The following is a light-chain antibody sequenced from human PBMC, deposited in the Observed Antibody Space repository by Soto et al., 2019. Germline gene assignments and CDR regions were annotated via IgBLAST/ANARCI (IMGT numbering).Light chain of an antibody. CDR2: GAS. CDR3: LQDYSYPLT. V-gene: IGKV1-12*01. CDR1: QDVGKW. Sequence: DIQMTQSPPSLSASVGDRVTITCRASQDVGKWLAWYQQKPGKAPTLLIHGASSLQSGVPPRYSGSGYGTDFTLTISSLQPEDFATYYCLQDYSYPLTFGGGTKVDIK. J-gene: IGKJ4*01.